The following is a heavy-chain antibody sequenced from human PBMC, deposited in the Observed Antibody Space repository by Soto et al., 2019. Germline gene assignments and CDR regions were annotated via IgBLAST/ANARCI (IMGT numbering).Heavy chain of an antibody. D-gene: IGHD3-10*01. CDR3: ARGRASGSYYLLDY. CDR2: INPNSGNI. J-gene: IGHJ4*02. V-gene: IGHV1-8*01. CDR1: GDTFTTYD. Sequence: ASVKVSCKASGDTFTTYDINWVRQATGHGLEWMGWINPNSGNIGYAQRFQGRVTMTRDTAIRTAYMEVSSLRSDDTAVYYCARGRASGSYYLLDYWGQGTLVTVS.